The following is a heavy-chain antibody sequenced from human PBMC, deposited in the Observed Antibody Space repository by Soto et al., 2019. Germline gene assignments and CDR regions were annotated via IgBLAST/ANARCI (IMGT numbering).Heavy chain of an antibody. CDR1: GFTFSSYA. CDR3: AKDLGPLEIIAARHGKQGRYNWFDP. D-gene: IGHD6-6*01. Sequence: PGGSLRLSCAASGFTFSSYAMSWVRQAPGKGLEWVSAISGSGGSTYYADSVKGRFTISRDNSKNTLYLQMNSLRAEDTAVYYCAKDLGPLEIIAARHGKQGRYNWFDPWGQGTLVTVSS. CDR2: ISGSGGST. J-gene: IGHJ5*02. V-gene: IGHV3-23*01.